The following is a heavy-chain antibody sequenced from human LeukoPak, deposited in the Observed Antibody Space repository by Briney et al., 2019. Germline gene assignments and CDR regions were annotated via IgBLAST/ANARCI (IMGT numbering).Heavy chain of an antibody. CDR3: AKVPDKYGIKAYADF. V-gene: IGHV3-23*01. CDR2: ITGSGGTT. D-gene: IGHD2-8*01. Sequence: PGGSLRLSCAASGFTFSNYAMSWVRQAPGKGLEWVSAITGSGGTTYYADSAKGRFTISRDNSKNTVYLQMNSLRAEDTAVYYCAKVPDKYGIKAYADFWGQGTLVTVSS. J-gene: IGHJ4*02. CDR1: GFTFSNYA.